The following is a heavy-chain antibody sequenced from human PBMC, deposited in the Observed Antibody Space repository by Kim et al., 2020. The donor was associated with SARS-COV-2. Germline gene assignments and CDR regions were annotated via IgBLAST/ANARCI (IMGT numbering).Heavy chain of an antibody. CDR3: AKRGAAAGQYFQH. Sequence: GGSLRLSCAASGFTFSSYGMHWVRQAPGKGLEWVAVIWYDGSNKYYADSVKGRFTISRDNSKNTLYLQMNSLRAEDTAVYYCAKRGAAAGQYFQHWGQGTLVTVSS. D-gene: IGHD6-13*01. CDR1: GFTFSSYG. V-gene: IGHV3-33*06. J-gene: IGHJ1*01. CDR2: IWYDGSNK.